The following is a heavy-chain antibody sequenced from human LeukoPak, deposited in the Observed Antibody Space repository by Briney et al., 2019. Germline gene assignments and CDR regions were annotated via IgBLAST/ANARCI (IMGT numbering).Heavy chain of an antibody. J-gene: IGHJ4*02. V-gene: IGHV4-61*02. CDR3: ARTPYSWSDGTSPFDE. CDR1: GGSVRRGNYY. D-gene: IGHD4-11*01. CDR2: IYTSGTT. Sequence: SQTLSLTCTVSGGSVRRGNYYWTWIRQPAGSGLEWIGRIYTSGTTDYNPSLRTRVTISVDASRNQFSLNLSSVTAADTAVYYCARTPYSWSDGTSPFDEWGLGIQVIVSS.